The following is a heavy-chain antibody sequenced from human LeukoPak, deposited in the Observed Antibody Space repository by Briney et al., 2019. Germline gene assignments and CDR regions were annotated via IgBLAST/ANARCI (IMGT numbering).Heavy chain of an antibody. CDR2: ISGSGGST. CDR3: AKWSVGYCSGTSCYPC. Sequence: SGGSLRLSCAASGFTFSSYAMSWVRQAPGKGLEWVSAISGSGGSTYYADSVKGRFTISRDNSKNTLYLQMNSLRAEDTAVYYCAKWSVGYCSGTSCYPCWGQGTLVTVSS. CDR1: GFTFSSYA. D-gene: IGHD2-2*01. J-gene: IGHJ4*02. V-gene: IGHV3-23*01.